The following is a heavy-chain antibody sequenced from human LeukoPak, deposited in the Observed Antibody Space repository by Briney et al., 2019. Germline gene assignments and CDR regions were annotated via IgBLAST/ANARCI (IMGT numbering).Heavy chain of an antibody. CDR3: AKGITIFGVVVRYYYYYGMDV. CDR1: GFTFSSYA. J-gene: IGHJ6*02. CDR2: ISGSGGST. V-gene: IGHV3-23*01. Sequence: GGSLRLSCAASGFTFSSYAMSWVRQAPGKGLEWVSAISGSGGSTYYADSVKGRFTISRDNSKNTLYLQMNSLRAEGTAVYYCAKGITIFGVVVRYYYYYGMDVWGQGTTVTVSS. D-gene: IGHD3-3*01.